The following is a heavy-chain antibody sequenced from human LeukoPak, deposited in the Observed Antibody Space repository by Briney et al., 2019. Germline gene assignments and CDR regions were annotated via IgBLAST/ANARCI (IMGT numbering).Heavy chain of an antibody. J-gene: IGHJ4*02. Sequence: SETLSLTCTVSDGSISRNSYYWYGLRKPPGKGLLWIWSIYDTENTYYGPSLKSRVTMSVATSKKQFSLKLSSVTAADTAVYYCASGYSSSTFDYWGAGNLVTVSS. V-gene: IGHV4-39*01. CDR3: ASGYSSSTFDY. CDR1: DGSISRNSYY. CDR2: IYDTENT. D-gene: IGHD6-6*01.